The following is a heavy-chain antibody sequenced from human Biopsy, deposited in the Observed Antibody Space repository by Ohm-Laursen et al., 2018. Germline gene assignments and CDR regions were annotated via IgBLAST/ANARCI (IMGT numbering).Heavy chain of an antibody. Sequence: ASSVKVSCNASGYSFTSYGISWVRQAPGQGLEWMGWINTYSGNTNYGKKFHDRVIMTSDTSTSTAYLEHRSLRSDDTAVYYCARDYYPYVDYLKDVPLCDSWGQGTLVTVSS. V-gene: IGHV1-18*01. CDR3: ARDYYPYVDYLKDVPLCDS. J-gene: IGHJ4*02. CDR1: GYSFTSYG. D-gene: IGHD4-17*01. CDR2: INTYSGNT.